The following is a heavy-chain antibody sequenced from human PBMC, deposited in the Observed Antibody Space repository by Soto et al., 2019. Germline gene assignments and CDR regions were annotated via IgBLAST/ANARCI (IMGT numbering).Heavy chain of an antibody. V-gene: IGHV3-11*01. CDR2: ISSTGATI. CDR1: GFTFNDYY. CDR3: ALRFMVRGAFDP. D-gene: IGHD3-10*01. Sequence: QVRLVESGGGLVKPGGSLRLSCAASGFTFNDYYMSWFRQAPGKGLEWVSQISSTGATIYYADSVKGRFTISRDNAENSLYLQMTSLRGEDTAMYYCALRFMVRGAFDPWGQGTLVTVSS. J-gene: IGHJ5*02.